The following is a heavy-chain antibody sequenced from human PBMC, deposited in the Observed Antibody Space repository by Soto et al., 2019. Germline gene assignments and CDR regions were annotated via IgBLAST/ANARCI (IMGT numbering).Heavy chain of an antibody. V-gene: IGHV1-18*01. D-gene: IGHD1-1*01. J-gene: IGHJ6*03. Sequence: QVQLVQSGGEVKKPGASERVSCKASGYPFVSYGISWVRQAAGQGPEWMAWVSGHNGNTYYAQKFQGRVTVTTDRSTNTVYMELRSLRSDDTAVYYCARGTIVERPYFYMDVWGKGTTVTVSS. CDR2: VSGHNGNT. CDR1: GYPFVSYG. CDR3: ARGTIVERPYFYMDV.